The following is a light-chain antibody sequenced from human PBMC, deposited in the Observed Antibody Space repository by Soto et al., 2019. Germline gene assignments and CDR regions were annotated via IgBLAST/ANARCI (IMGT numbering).Light chain of an antibody. J-gene: IGKJ4*01. CDR1: QTVDNY. CDR3: QQRSDWALT. Sequence: VVLTQSPATLSLSPGERATLSCRASQTVDNYLAWYQQKPGQAPRLLIYDASNRATGIPPRFSGSGSGTDFTLTISSLEPEGFAVYYCQQRSDWALTFGGGTKVE. V-gene: IGKV3-11*01. CDR2: DAS.